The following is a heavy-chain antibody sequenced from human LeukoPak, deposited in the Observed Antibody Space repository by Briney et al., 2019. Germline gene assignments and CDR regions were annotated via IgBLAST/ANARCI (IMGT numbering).Heavy chain of an antibody. Sequence: SETLSLTCTVSGGSISSSSYYWGWIRQPPGKGLEWIGNIYYSGSTYCNPSLKSRVTISVDTSKNQFSLKLSSVTAADTAVYYCARGADCSSTSCYVIAFDIWGQGTMVTVSS. J-gene: IGHJ3*02. V-gene: IGHV4-39*07. CDR3: ARGADCSSTSCYVIAFDI. CDR1: GGSISSSSYY. CDR2: IYYSGST. D-gene: IGHD2-2*01.